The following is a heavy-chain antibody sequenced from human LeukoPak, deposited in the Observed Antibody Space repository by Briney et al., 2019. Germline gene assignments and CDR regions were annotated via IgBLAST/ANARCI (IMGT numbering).Heavy chain of an antibody. CDR1: GFTFSSSA. Sequence: GGSLRLSCAASGFTFSSSAMSWVRQAPGKGLEWVSTIGGSGGATYYAASVKGRFTISRDNSKNTLYLQMNSLRAEDTAVYYCARDEIAAAGLFDYWGQGTLVTVSS. D-gene: IGHD6-13*01. CDR2: IGGSGGAT. V-gene: IGHV3-23*01. J-gene: IGHJ4*02. CDR3: ARDEIAAAGLFDY.